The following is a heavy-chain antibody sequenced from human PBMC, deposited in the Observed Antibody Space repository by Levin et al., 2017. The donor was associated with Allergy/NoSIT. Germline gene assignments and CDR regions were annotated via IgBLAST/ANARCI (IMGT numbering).Heavy chain of an antibody. CDR2: IIPIFGTA. Sequence: KISCKASGGTFSSYAISWVRQAPGQGLEWMGGIIPIFGTANYAQKFQGRVTITADESTSTAYMELSSLRSEDTAVYYCARSPSGSYIDYFDYWGQGTLVTVSS. D-gene: IGHD1-26*01. CDR3: ARSPSGSYIDYFDY. J-gene: IGHJ4*02. V-gene: IGHV1-69*01. CDR1: GGTFSSYA.